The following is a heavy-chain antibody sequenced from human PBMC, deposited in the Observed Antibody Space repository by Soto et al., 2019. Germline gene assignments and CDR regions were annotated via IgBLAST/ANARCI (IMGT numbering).Heavy chain of an antibody. CDR1: GGTFSSYA. V-gene: IGHV1-69*06. D-gene: IGHD2-2*02. CDR3: AREEGYCSSTSCYTGPPAYGMDV. J-gene: IGHJ6*02. CDR2: IIPIFGTA. Sequence: SVMVSCKASGGTFSSYAISWVRQAPGQGLEWMGGIIPIFGTANYAQKFQGRVTITADKSTSTAYMELSSLRSEDTAVYYCAREEGYCSSTSCYTGPPAYGMDVWGQGTTVTVSS.